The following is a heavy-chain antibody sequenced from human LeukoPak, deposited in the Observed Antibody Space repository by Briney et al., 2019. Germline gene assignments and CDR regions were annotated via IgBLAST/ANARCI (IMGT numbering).Heavy chain of an antibody. CDR1: GGSFSGYY. CDR2: INHSGST. J-gene: IGHJ4*02. V-gene: IGHV4-34*01. D-gene: IGHD6-6*01. Sequence: SETLSLTCAVYGGSFSGYYWSWIRQPPGKGLEWIGEINHSGSTNYNPSLKSRVTISVDTSKNQFSLKLSSVTAADTAVYYCARFVQNKLLVFDYWGQGTLVTVSS. CDR3: ARFVQNKLLVFDY.